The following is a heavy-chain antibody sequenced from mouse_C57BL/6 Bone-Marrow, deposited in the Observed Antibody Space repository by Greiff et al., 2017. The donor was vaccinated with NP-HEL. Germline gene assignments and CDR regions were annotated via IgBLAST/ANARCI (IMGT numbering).Heavy chain of an antibody. J-gene: IGHJ2*01. D-gene: IGHD1-1*01. Sequence: EVKLVESGPELVKPGASVTISCKASGYSFTDYNMNWVKQSNGKSLEWIGVINPNYGTTSYNQKFKGKATLTVDQSSSTAYMQLNSLTSEDSAVYYCARIFYYGSSDSLYCDYWGQGTTLTVSS. CDR1: GYSFTDYN. V-gene: IGHV1-39*01. CDR3: ARIFYYGSSDSLYCDY. CDR2: INPNYGTT.